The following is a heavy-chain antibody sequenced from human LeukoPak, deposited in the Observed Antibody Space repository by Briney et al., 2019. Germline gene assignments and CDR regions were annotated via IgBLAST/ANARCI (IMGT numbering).Heavy chain of an antibody. CDR2: IRFDGSDR. CDR3: AKAGAMILQHYFDY. CDR1: GLSLSNNG. Sequence: GGSLRLSCAASGLSLSNNGMHWVRKAQGKGLEWVPFIRFDGSDRYYTDSVKGRFTLYRDISRNTLYLQMNSLRADDTAVYYCAKAGAMILQHYFDYWGQGTLVTVSS. D-gene: IGHD3-22*01. J-gene: IGHJ4*02. V-gene: IGHV3-30*02.